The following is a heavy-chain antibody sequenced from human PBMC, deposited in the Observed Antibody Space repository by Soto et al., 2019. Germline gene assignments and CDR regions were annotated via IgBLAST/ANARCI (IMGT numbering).Heavy chain of an antibody. CDR3: VKDHSDYNYVYAFGL. J-gene: IGHJ4*02. CDR2: ISFDGSNE. Sequence: GGSVRLSCAASGFTFTNYGMHWVRQAPGKGLEWVAVISFDGSNEFYADSVKGRFSISRDISKNTLYLQMDSLRADDTAVYFCVKDHSDYNYVYAFGLWGQGTLVTVSS. CDR1: GFTFTNYG. D-gene: IGHD5-12*01. V-gene: IGHV3-30*18.